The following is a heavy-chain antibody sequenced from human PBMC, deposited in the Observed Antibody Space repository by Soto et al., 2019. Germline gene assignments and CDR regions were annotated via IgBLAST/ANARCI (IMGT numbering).Heavy chain of an antibody. V-gene: IGHV1-69*12. Sequence: QVQLVQSGAEVKKPGSSVKVSCKASGGTFSSYAISWVRQAPGQGLEWMGGIIPTFGTANYAQKFQGRVTITADESTRTAYMELSSLRCEDTAVYYCGGDEGGGDYVWYFDLWGRGTLVTVSS. D-gene: IGHD4-17*01. CDR3: GGDEGGGDYVWYFDL. CDR2: IIPTFGTA. CDR1: GGTFSSYA. J-gene: IGHJ2*01.